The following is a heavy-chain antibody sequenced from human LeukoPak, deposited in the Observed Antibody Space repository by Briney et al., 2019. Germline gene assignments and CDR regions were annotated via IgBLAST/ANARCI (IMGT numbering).Heavy chain of an antibody. CDR3: AKGKFNIVVVPAAILAFDI. J-gene: IGHJ3*02. CDR1: GFTFNTYA. V-gene: IGHV3-23*01. CDR2: VSGSGGST. Sequence: GGSLRLSCAASGFTFNTYAMSWVRQAPGKGLEWVSTVSGSGGSTYYADSVKGRFTISRDNSKNTLYLQMNSLRAEDTAVYYCAKGKFNIVVVPAAILAFDIWGQGTMVTVSS. D-gene: IGHD2-2*02.